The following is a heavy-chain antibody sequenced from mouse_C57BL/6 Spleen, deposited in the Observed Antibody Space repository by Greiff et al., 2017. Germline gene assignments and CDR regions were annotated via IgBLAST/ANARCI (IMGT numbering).Heavy chain of an antibody. D-gene: IGHD2-1*01. CDR2: INPNYGTT. CDR3: ARDGNYGNYAMDY. CDR1: GYSFTDYN. V-gene: IGHV1-39*01. J-gene: IGHJ4*01. Sequence: VQLQQSVPELVKPGASVKISCKASGYSFTDYNMNWVKQSTEQSLEWIGVINPNYGTTRYNPKFKGKATLTVDPSSSPAYLQLNSLTSEDSAVXYCARDGNYGNYAMDYWGQGTSVTVSS.